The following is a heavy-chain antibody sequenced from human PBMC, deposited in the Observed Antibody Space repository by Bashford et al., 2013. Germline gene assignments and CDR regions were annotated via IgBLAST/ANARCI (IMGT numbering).Heavy chain of an antibody. Sequence: SETLSLTCTVSGGSISSYYWSWIRQPPGKGLEWIGYIYYSGSTNYNPSLKSRVTMSVDTSKNQFSLNLSSVTAADTAMYFXARVAGTTKFYFDYWGQGTLVTVSS. J-gene: IGHJ4*02. CDR2: IYYSGST. V-gene: IGHV4-59*01. D-gene: IGHD1-26*01. CDR1: GGSISSYY. CDR3: ARVAGTTKFYFDY.